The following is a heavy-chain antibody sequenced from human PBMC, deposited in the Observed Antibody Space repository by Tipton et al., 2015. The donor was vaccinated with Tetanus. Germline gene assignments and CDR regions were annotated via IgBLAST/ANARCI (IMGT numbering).Heavy chain of an antibody. CDR2: ISSTSRYI. Sequence: SLRLSCEVSGFSFSNYKMNWVRQGPGRGLEWVSSISSTSRYINYADSVKGRFTLSRDNAKNSLYLQMNSLRAEDTAVYYCAREGSGQDFDYWGRGTLVTVSS. D-gene: IGHD3-10*01. V-gene: IGHV3-21*01. CDR3: AREGSGQDFDY. J-gene: IGHJ4*02. CDR1: GFSFSNYK.